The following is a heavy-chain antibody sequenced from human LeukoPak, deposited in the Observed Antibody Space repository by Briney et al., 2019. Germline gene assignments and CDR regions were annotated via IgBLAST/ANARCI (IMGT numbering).Heavy chain of an antibody. CDR1: GFTFSSYS. V-gene: IGHV3-21*01. CDR2: ISSSSSYI. J-gene: IGHJ3*02. Sequence: PGGSLRLYCAASGFTFSSYSMNWVRQAPGKGLEWVSSISSSSSYIYYADSVKGRFTISRDNAKNSLYLQMNSLRAEDTAVCYCARVIGSSGWPLGAFDIWGQGTMVTVSS. CDR3: ARVIGSSGWPLGAFDI. D-gene: IGHD6-19*01.